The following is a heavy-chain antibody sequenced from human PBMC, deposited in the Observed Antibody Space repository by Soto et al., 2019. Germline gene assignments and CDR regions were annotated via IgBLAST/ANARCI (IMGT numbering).Heavy chain of an antibody. CDR1: GYSFTSYD. V-gene: IGHV1-8*01. CDR2: MNPNSGNT. Sequence: ASVKVSCKASGYSFTSYDVNWVRQATGQGLEWMGWMNPNSGNTAFAEKFQGRVTMTRDTPISTAYMELSGLTSEDTAVYYCARYPYTSFCCDVRCPHDSIVIRGTGTVVTGS. J-gene: IGHJ4*03. D-gene: IGHD1-26*01. CDR3: ARYPYTSFCCDVRCPHDSIVI.